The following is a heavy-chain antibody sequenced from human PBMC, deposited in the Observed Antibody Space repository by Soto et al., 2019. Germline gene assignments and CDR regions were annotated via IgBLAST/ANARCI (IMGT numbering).Heavy chain of an antibody. CDR2: FDPEDGET. D-gene: IGHD6-19*01. CDR3: AGGIAVAGTGPRDPYYYYYYGMDV. Sequence: ASVKVSCKVSGYTLTELSMRWVRQAPGKGLEWMGGFDPEDGETIYAQKFQGRVTKTEDTSTDTAYMELSSLRSEDTAVYYCAGGIAVAGTGPRDPYYYYYYGMDVWGQGTTVTVSS. J-gene: IGHJ6*02. CDR1: GYTLTELS. V-gene: IGHV1-24*01.